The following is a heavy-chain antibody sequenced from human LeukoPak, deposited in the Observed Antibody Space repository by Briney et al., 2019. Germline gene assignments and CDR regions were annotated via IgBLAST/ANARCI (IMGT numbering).Heavy chain of an antibody. CDR2: IKSDGITI. CDR3: LRDLNWSLDQ. D-gene: IGHD1-20*01. Sequence: TGGSPRLSCAASGFTFSNYMMHWVRQAPGKGLVWVSRIKSDGITITYADSVKGRFTISRDNAKNTLYLQMNSLRAEDTAVYYCLRDLNWSLDQWGQGTLVTVSS. CDR1: GFTFSNYM. V-gene: IGHV3-74*01. J-gene: IGHJ4*02.